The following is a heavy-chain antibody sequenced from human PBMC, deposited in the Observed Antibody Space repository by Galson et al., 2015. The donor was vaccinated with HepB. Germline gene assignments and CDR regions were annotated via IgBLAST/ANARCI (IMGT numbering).Heavy chain of an antibody. D-gene: IGHD6-19*01. V-gene: IGHV3-48*04. CDR1: TFIFSTYS. CDR2: ISSRSTTI. CDR3: ARGTSGRNVGFFDL. Sequence: SLRLSCAASTFIFSTYSMNWVRQAPGKGLEWVSYISSRSTTIYYADSVKGRFTISRDNAKNSLYLQMNSLRAEDTAIYYCARGTSGRNVGFFDLWGRGTLVTVSS. J-gene: IGHJ2*01.